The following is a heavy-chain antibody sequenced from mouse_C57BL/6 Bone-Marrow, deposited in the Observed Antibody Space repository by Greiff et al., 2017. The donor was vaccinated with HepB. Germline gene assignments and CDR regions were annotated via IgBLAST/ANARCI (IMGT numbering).Heavy chain of an antibody. CDR3: ARKLWWAYFDY. CDR1: GYTFTSYW. J-gene: IGHJ2*01. CDR2: IYPGDGDT. D-gene: IGHD1-1*02. Sequence: VQLQQSGAELARPGASVKLSCKASGYTFTSYWMQWVKQRPGQGLEWIGAIYPGDGDTRYTQKFKGKATLTADKSSSTAYMQLSSLASEDSAVYYCARKLWWAYFDYWGQGTTLTVSS. V-gene: IGHV1-87*01.